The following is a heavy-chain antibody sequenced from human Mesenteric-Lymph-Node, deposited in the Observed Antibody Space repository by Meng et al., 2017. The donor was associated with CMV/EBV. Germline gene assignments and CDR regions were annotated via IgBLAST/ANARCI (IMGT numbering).Heavy chain of an antibody. D-gene: IGHD2-2*01. J-gene: IGHJ4*02. CDR3: ARDIVVVVGADDYFDH. CDR1: GFPFSDYY. CDR2: ISSGGNTI. V-gene: IGHV3-11*01. Sequence: SGFPFSDYYMSWIRQAPGKGLQRVSYISSGGNTIYYADSVKGRFSISRDNAKNSLYLQMNSLRVEDTAVYYCARDIVVVVGADDYFDHWGQGTLVTVSS.